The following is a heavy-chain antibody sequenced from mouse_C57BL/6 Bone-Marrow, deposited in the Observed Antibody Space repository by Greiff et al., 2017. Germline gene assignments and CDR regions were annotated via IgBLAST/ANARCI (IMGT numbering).Heavy chain of an antibody. CDR1: GYTFTSYW. D-gene: IGHD1-1*01. V-gene: IGHV1-64*01. J-gene: IGHJ1*03. CDR3: ARGGYGSSYPHYWYFDV. Sequence: QVQLQQPGAELVKPGASVTLSCKASGYTFTSYWMHWVKQRPGQGLEWIGMIHPNSGSTNYNEQFTSTSTLTVDKSSSTAYMPLSSLTSEDSAVYYCARGGYGSSYPHYWYFDVWGTGTTVTGSS. CDR2: IHPNSGST.